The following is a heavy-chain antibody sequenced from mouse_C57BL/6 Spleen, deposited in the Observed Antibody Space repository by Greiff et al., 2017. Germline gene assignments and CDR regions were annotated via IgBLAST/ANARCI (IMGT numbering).Heavy chain of an antibody. J-gene: IGHJ4*01. CDR2: ISNLAYSI. D-gene: IGHD1-1*01. CDR1: GFTFSDYG. CDR3: ARHWYYGSTTGAMDY. V-gene: IGHV5-15*01. Sequence: EVHLVESGGGLVQPGGSLKLSCAASGFTFSDYGMAWVRQAPRKGPEWVAFISNLAYSIYYADTVTGRFTISRENAKNTLYLEMSSLRSEDTAMYYCARHWYYGSTTGAMDYWGQGTSVTVSS.